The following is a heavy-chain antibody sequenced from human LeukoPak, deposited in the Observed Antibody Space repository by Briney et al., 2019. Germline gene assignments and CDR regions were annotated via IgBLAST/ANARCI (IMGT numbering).Heavy chain of an antibody. CDR2: INHSGST. CDR1: GGSFSGYY. V-gene: IGHV4-34*01. Sequence: SETLSLTCAVYGGSFSGYYWSWIRQPPGKGLEWIGEINHSGSTNYNPSLKSRVTISVDTSKNQFSLKLSSVTAADTAVYYCARGPRRGYWGQGTLVTVSS. J-gene: IGHJ4*02. CDR3: ARGPRRGY.